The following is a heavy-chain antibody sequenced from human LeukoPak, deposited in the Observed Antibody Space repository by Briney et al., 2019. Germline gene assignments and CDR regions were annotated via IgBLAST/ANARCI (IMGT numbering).Heavy chain of an antibody. Sequence: PSETLSLTCTVSGGSISSYYWSWIRQPPGKGLEWIGYIYTSGSTNYNPSLKSRVTISVDTSKNQISLKLSSVTAADTAVYHCVRQRVLNYHFDYWGQGTLVTVSS. CDR2: IYTSGST. D-gene: IGHD6-13*01. CDR1: GGSISSYY. J-gene: IGHJ4*02. CDR3: VRQRVLNYHFDY. V-gene: IGHV4-4*09.